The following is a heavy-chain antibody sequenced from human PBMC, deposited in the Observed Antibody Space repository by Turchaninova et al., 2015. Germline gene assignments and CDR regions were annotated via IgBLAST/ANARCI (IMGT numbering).Heavy chain of an antibody. Sequence: EVQLVESGGALVQPGRSLRLSCTPSGFTFSDYAMSWFRQAPGKGLGWVISIRIKASRGATEYAASVKGRFNISRDDSKSIAYLQMNSLETEDTAVYFCTRGYTYGPDYWGQGTLVTVSS. D-gene: IGHD5-18*01. CDR1: GFTFSDYA. CDR2: IRIKASRGAT. CDR3: TRGYTYGPDY. V-gene: IGHV3-49*03. J-gene: IGHJ4*02.